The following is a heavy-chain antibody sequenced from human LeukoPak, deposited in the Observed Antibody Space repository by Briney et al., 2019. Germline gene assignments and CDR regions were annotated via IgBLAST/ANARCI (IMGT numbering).Heavy chain of an antibody. Sequence: GGSLRLSWTASGFRFSDYYMSWIGQAPGKGREGVSYISDSGHTIYYADSVKRRFTISRDNANNSVSLQMNSLRPEDTAVYYCARLKAGNWGPGTLVAVS. V-gene: IGHV3-11*01. CDR1: GFRFSDYY. CDR2: ISDSGHTI. CDR3: ARLKAGN. J-gene: IGHJ4*02.